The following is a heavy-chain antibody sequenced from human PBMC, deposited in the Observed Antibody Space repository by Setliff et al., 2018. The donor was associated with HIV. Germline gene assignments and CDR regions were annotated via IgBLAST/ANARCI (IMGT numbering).Heavy chain of an antibody. J-gene: IGHJ3*02. CDR3: ARGDFYDSSGYFTDAFDI. D-gene: IGHD3-22*01. CDR1: GFTFSSYW. Sequence: GGSLRLSCAASGFTFSSYWMSWVRRAPGKGLEWMANIKQDGSEKYYVDSVKGRFTISRDNAKNSLYLQMNSLRAEDTAVYYCARGDFYDSSGYFTDAFDIWGQGTMVTVSS. CDR2: IKQDGSEK. V-gene: IGHV3-7*03.